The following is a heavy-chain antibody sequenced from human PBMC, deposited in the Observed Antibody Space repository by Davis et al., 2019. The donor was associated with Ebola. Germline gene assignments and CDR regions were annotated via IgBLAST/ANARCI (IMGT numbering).Heavy chain of an antibody. CDR1: GFTFDDYA. V-gene: IGHV3-9*01. CDR3: AKDITNYYGSGSYYNGSPYYYGMDV. Sequence: SLKISCAASGFTFDDYAMHWVRQAPGKGLEWVSGISWNSGSIGYADSVKGRFTISRDNAKNSLYLQMNSLRAEDTALYYCAKDITNYYGSGSYYNGSPYYYGMDVWGQGTTVTVSS. D-gene: IGHD3-10*01. CDR2: ISWNSGSI. J-gene: IGHJ6*02.